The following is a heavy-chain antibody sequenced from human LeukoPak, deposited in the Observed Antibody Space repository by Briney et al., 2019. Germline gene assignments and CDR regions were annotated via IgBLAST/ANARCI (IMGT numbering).Heavy chain of an antibody. CDR1: GFTFSKYW. Sequence: GSLRLSCAASGFTFSKYWMLWFRQAPGKGLDSVSRINTDGTVTTYADSVKGRFTVSRDNADNTMFLQMNSVRDEDTAVYYCATKQWLAPPPDSWGQGTPVTVSS. V-gene: IGHV3-74*01. CDR2: INTDGTVT. J-gene: IGHJ4*02. CDR3: ATKQWLAPPPDS. D-gene: IGHD6-19*01.